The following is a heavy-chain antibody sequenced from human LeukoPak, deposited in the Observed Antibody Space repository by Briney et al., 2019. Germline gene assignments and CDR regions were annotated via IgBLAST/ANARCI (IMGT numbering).Heavy chain of an antibody. CDR1: GDSISSYY. D-gene: IGHD2-15*01. CDR2: IYASGST. Sequence: SETLSLTCTASGDSISSYYWSWIRQPAGKGLEWIGRIYASGSTNYNPSLKSRVTMSVDTSKNLFSLKLTSVTAADTAVYYCARDGGYCSGVTCYNHYYYMDVWGKGTTVTISS. J-gene: IGHJ6*03. V-gene: IGHV4-4*07. CDR3: ARDGGYCSGVTCYNHYYYMDV.